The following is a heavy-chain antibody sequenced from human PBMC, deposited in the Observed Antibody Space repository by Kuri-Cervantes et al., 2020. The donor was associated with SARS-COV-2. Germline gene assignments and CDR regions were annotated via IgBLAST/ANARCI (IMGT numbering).Heavy chain of an antibody. Sequence: GGSLRLSCAASGFTFDDYAMHWVRQAPGKGLEWVSGISWNSGSIGYADSVKGRFTISRDNAKNMLYLQMNSLRAEDTAVYYCARAFGRITIYAFDIWGQGTMVTVSS. V-gene: IGHV3-9*01. CDR1: GFTFDDYA. J-gene: IGHJ3*02. CDR3: ARAFGRITIYAFDI. D-gene: IGHD3-3*01. CDR2: ISWNSGSI.